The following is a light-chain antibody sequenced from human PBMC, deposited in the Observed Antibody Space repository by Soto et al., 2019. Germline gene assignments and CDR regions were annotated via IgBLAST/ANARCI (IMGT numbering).Light chain of an antibody. Sequence: EIVMTQSPATLSVSPGERATLSCRASQSVSSNLAWYQQKPGQAPRLLIYSASTRATGIPARFSGSGSGTQFPLTISSLQSGYLSGYYCQQHNHWPSFGQGTNLEIK. CDR2: SAS. V-gene: IGKV3-15*01. J-gene: IGKJ2*01. CDR3: QQHNHWPS. CDR1: QSVSSN.